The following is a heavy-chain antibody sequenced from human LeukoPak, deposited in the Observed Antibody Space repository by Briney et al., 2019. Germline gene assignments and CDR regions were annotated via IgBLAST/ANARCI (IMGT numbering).Heavy chain of an antibody. D-gene: IGHD6-13*01. CDR1: GGSISSYY. CDR3: ARWLSYSSSWYWYFDL. J-gene: IGHJ2*01. CDR2: IYYSGST. Sequence: SETLSLTCTVSGGSISSYYWSWIRQPPGKGLEWIGYIYYSGSTNYNPSLKSRVTISVDTSKNQFSLKLSSVTAADTAVYYCARWLSYSSSWYWYFDLWGRGTLVTVSS. V-gene: IGHV4-59*01.